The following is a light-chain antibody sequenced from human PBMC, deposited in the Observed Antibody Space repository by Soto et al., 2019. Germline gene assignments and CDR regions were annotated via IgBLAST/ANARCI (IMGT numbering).Light chain of an antibody. Sequence: QSALTQPASVSGSPGQTITISCTGTSSDVGGYNYVPWYQQHPGTAPKLLIYENSNRPSGVSNRFSGSKSGTSASLAISGLQAEDEADYYCNSYASSRRDWVFGGGTKVTVL. CDR2: ENS. V-gene: IGLV2-14*01. CDR1: SSDVGGYNY. CDR3: NSYASSRRDWV. J-gene: IGLJ3*02.